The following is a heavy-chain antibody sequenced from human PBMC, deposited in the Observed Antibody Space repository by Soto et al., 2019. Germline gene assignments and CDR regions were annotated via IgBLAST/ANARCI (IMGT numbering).Heavy chain of an antibody. Sequence: QVQLQESGPGLVKPSETLSLTCTVSGVSIRSYYLNWIRQPAGKGLEWIGRIYPSGDTNYNPSLTSRVTMSVDTSKNPFSLMLNSVTAADTAVYYCAEAGEPFGDYFTHHYFDPWGRGTLVTVSS. V-gene: IGHV4-4*07. CDR2: IYPSGDT. CDR3: AEAGEPFGDYFTHHYFDP. D-gene: IGHD4-17*01. CDR1: GVSIRSYY. J-gene: IGHJ5*02.